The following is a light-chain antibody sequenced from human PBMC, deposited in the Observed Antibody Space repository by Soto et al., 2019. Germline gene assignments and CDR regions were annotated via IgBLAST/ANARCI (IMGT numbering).Light chain of an antibody. Sequence: QSALTQPASVSGSLGQSIAFSCTGTSSDIGDYNYVSWYQQLPGKAPKLMIYDVSNRPSGVSDRFSGSVSGNTASLTISGLQPEDDADYYCSSYAGSTTVLFGGGTKLTVL. CDR3: SSYAGSTTVL. CDR1: SSDIGDYNY. CDR2: DVS. V-gene: IGLV2-14*01. J-gene: IGLJ2*01.